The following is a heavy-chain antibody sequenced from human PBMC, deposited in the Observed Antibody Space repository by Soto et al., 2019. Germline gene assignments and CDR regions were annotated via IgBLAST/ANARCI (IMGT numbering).Heavy chain of an antibody. J-gene: IGHJ4*02. V-gene: IGHV3-21*01. Sequence: SGGSLRLSCAASGFSFTSYSMNWVRQAPGKGLEWVSFISGNGDYIYYRDSVKGRFTISRDNANSSLYLQMNSLRGEDTAVYYCARERSVSPFSDFGTWGQGTLVTVSS. CDR2: ISGNGDYI. D-gene: IGHD2-21*02. CDR3: ARERSVSPFSDFGT. CDR1: GFSFTSYS.